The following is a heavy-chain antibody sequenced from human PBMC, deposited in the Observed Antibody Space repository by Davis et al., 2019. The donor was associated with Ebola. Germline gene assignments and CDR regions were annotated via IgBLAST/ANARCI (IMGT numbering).Heavy chain of an antibody. CDR2: IWYDGSNK. V-gene: IGHV3-33*01. D-gene: IGHD4-11*01. CDR1: GFTFSSYG. Sequence: GESLKISCAASGFTFSSYGMHWVRQAPGKGLEWVEVIWYDGSNKYYADSVKGRFTISRDNSKNTLYLQMNSLRAENTAVYYCARDDRTVTLSEDGMDVWGQGTTVTVSS. CDR3: ARDDRTVTLSEDGMDV. J-gene: IGHJ6*02.